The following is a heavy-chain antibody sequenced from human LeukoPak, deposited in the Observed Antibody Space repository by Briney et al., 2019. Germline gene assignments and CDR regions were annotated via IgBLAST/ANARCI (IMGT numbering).Heavy chain of an antibody. CDR2: ISAYNGNT. J-gene: IGHJ4*02. CDR1: GYTFTSYG. V-gene: IGHV1-18*01. D-gene: IGHD2-2*01. Sequence: ASVKVSCKASGYTFTSYGISWVRQAPGQGLEWMGWISAYNGNTNYAQKFQGRVTITTDESTSTAYMELSRLRSEDTAVYYCARSRRYCSSTSCSPHYWGQGTLVTVSS. CDR3: ARSRRYCSSTSCSPHY.